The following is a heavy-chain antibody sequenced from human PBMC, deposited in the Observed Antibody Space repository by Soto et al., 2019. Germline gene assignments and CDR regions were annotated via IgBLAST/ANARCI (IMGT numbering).Heavy chain of an antibody. CDR2: ISAYNGNT. Sequence: ASVKVSCKASGYTFTSYGISWVRQAPGQGFEWMGWISAYNGNTNYAQKLQGRVTMTTDTSTSTAYMELRSLRSDDTAVYYCARDVEGDIVANNWFDPWGQGTLVTVSS. CDR3: ARDVEGDIVANNWFDP. J-gene: IGHJ5*02. V-gene: IGHV1-18*01. D-gene: IGHD5-12*01. CDR1: GYTFTSYG.